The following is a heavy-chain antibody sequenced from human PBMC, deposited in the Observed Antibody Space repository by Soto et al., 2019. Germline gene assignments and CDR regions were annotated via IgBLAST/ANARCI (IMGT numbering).Heavy chain of an antibody. CDR1: GFTFSSYA. CDR3: AKSQASWNYVWGSYRYYLDY. CDR2: ISGSGGST. Sequence: EVQLLESGGGLVQPGGSLRLSCAASGFTFSSYAMSWVRQAPGKGLEWVSAISGSGGSTYYADSVKGRFTISRDNSKNTLYLQMNSLRAEETAVYYCAKSQASWNYVWGSYRYYLDYWGQGTLVTVSS. V-gene: IGHV3-23*01. J-gene: IGHJ4*02. D-gene: IGHD3-16*02.